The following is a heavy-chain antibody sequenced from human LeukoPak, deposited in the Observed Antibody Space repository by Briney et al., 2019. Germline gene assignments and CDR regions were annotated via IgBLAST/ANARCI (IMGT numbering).Heavy chain of an antibody. J-gene: IGHJ4*02. CDR1: GGSISSSSYY. V-gene: IGHV4-39*01. Sequence: SETLSLTCTVSGGSISSSSYYWGWIRQPPGKGLEWIGSIYNSGSIYYKPSLQSRVTISVDTSKNLFSLKLSSVTAADTAVYYCARLQAYCGSDCYSSGYWGQGTLVTVSS. D-gene: IGHD2-21*02. CDR2: IYNSGSI. CDR3: ARLQAYCGSDCYSSGY.